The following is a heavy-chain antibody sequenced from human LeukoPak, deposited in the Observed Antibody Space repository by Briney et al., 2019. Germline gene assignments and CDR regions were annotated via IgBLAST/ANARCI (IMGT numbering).Heavy chain of an antibody. CDR2: LKSKNSGETT. Sequence: NSGGSLRLSCVASGFTFSEAWMSWVRQAPGKGLEWVGRLKSKNSGETTDYAAPVQGRFTISRDDSKNTLYLVMNSLKDEDTAVYYCTGLGANLLGYWGQGTLVTVSS. CDR3: TGLGANLLGY. V-gene: IGHV3-15*01. CDR1: GFTFSEAW. J-gene: IGHJ4*02. D-gene: IGHD1-1*01.